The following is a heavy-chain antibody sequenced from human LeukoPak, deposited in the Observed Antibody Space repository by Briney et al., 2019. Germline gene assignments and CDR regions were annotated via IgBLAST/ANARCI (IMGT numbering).Heavy chain of an antibody. D-gene: IGHD7-27*01. CDR1: GFTFSTYW. CDR2: IKEDGTEK. J-gene: IGHJ4*02. Sequence: GGSLRLSCAASGFTFSTYWMSWVRQAPGKGLGWVAKIKEDGTEKYYVDSVKGRFTISRDNAKNSLYLQMNSLRAEDTAVYYCAKDQLGDSDYWGQGTLVTVSS. CDR3: AKDQLGDSDY. V-gene: IGHV3-7*03.